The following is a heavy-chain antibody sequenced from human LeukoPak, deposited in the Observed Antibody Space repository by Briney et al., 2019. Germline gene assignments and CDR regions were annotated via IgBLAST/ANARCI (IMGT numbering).Heavy chain of an antibody. CDR3: ARIYCSGGSCYPHWFDP. Sequence: SETLSLTCTVSGGSISSYYWSWIRQPPGKGLEWIGYIYYSGSTNYNPSLKSRVTISVDTSKNQFSQKLSSVTAADTAVYYCARIYCSGGSCYPHWFDPWGQGTLVTVSS. CDR2: IYYSGST. D-gene: IGHD2-15*01. CDR1: GGSISSYY. V-gene: IGHV4-59*01. J-gene: IGHJ5*02.